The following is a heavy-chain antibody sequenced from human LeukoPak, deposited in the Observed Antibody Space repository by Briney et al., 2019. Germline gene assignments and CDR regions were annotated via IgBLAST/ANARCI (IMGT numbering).Heavy chain of an antibody. V-gene: IGHV1-8*01. Sequence: ASVKVSCKASGYTFTSYDINWVRQATGQGLEWMGWMNPNSGNTGYAQKFQGRVTMTRNTSISTAYMELSSLRSEDTAVYYCARGLSPYYLGIYYYYYMDVWGKGTTVTISS. CDR3: ARGLSPYYLGIYYYYYMDV. CDR2: MNPNSGNT. CDR1: GYTFTSYD. D-gene: IGHD2/OR15-2a*01. J-gene: IGHJ6*03.